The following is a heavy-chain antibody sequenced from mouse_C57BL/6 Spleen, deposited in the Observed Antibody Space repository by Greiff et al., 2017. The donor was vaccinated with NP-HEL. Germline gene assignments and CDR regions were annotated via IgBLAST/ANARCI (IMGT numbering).Heavy chain of an antibody. CDR2: ISSGSSTI. D-gene: IGHD4-1*01. CDR3: ARPGLGPNYFDY. Sequence: EVKLVESGGGLVKPGGSLKLSCAASGFTFSDYGMHWVRQAPEKGLEWVAYISSGSSTIYYADTVKGRFTISRDNAKNTLFLQMTSLRSEDTAMYYCARPGLGPNYFDYWGQGTTLTVSS. V-gene: IGHV5-17*01. CDR1: GFTFSDYG. J-gene: IGHJ2*01.